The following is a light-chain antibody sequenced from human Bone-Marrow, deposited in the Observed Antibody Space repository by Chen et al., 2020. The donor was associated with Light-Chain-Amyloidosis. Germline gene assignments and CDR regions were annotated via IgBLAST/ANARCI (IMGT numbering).Light chain of an antibody. CDR2: GSS. CDR3: QQYGTSPLT. V-gene: IGKV3-20*01. J-gene: IGKJ4*01. CDR1: QTISSNY. Sequence: EIVLTQFPGTLSLSPGEGANLSCRASQTISSNYLTWYQQKVVQAPRLLIYGSSSRATGIPDRFTGSGAGTDFTLTINRLEPEDFAMYYCQQYGTSPLTFGGGTKVEIK.